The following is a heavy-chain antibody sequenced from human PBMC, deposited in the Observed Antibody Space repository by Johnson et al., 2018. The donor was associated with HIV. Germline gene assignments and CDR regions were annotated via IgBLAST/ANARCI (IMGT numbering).Heavy chain of an antibody. V-gene: IGHV3-30*03. CDR2: ISFDGNLK. J-gene: IGHJ3*02. CDR1: GLSFSNFG. CDR3: ARSGLVQTYYYGSGSYKDAFDI. Sequence: QVQLVESGGGVVQPGKSLTLSCVASGLSFSNFGIHWVRQAPGKGPEWVAVISFDGNLKKYADSVKGRFTISRDNSKNTLYLQMSSLRAEDTAVYYCARSGLVQTYYYGSGSYKDAFDIWGQGTMVTVSS. D-gene: IGHD3-10*01.